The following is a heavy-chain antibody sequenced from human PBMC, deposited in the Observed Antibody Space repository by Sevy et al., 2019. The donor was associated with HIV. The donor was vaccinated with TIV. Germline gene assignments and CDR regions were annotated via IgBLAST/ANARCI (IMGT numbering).Heavy chain of an antibody. Sequence: GGSLRLSCAGSGFTFGDYAMHWVRQVPGKGLEWVSGISWNSGALDHADSVRGRFTISRDNAKNSLYLQMNSLRLEDSALYYCGRASGYWVVEKCDGGCLNAFDFWGQGTMVTVSS. CDR3: GRASGYWVVEKCDGGCLNAFDF. V-gene: IGHV3-9*01. CDR2: ISWNSGAL. CDR1: GFTFGDYA. J-gene: IGHJ3*01. D-gene: IGHD2-15*01.